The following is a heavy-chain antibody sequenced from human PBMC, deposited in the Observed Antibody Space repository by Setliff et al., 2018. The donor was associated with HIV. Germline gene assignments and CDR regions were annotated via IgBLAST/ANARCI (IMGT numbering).Heavy chain of an antibody. CDR3: STGPSRVSDGIADF. Sequence: GGSLRLSCVVSGFNFKSGWMTWVRQAPGKGLEWVGRIKSNSDGGTSDYAAAVKDRFSFSRDDSKSILYLQVNSLEIEDTAVYSCSTGPSRVSDGIADFWGPGTLVTVSS. J-gene: IGHJ4*02. CDR2: IKSNSDGGTS. CDR1: GFNFKSGW. V-gene: IGHV3-15*01.